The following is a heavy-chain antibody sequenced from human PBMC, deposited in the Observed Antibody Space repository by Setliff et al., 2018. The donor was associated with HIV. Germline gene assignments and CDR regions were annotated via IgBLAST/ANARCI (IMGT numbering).Heavy chain of an antibody. CDR1: GFAFSTFD. CDR2: VGVGGYDT. CDR3: AQPTPGLYPRSFDV. Sequence: GSLRLSCAAYGFAFSTFDMNWVRQAQGKGPEWVAAVGVGGYDTFYTDSVRGRFAVSRDDSNNRLYLEITALRDDDTAIYYCAQPTPGLYPRSFDVWGQGTMVTVSS. D-gene: IGHD1-1*01. J-gene: IGHJ3*01. V-gene: IGHV3-23*01.